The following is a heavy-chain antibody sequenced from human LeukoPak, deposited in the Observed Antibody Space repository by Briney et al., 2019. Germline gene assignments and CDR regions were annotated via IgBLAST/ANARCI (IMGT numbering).Heavy chain of an antibody. CDR2: IYHSGST. D-gene: IGHD3-22*01. CDR3: ARDYAGYYYDSSGPRGAFDI. J-gene: IGHJ3*02. CDR1: GGSISSSNW. Sequence: PSGTLSLTCAVSGGSISSSNWWSWVRQPPGKGLEWTGEIYHSGSTNYNPSLKSRVTISVDKSKNQFSLKLSSVTAADTAVYYCARDYAGYYYDSSGPRGAFDIWGQGTMVTVSS. V-gene: IGHV4-4*02.